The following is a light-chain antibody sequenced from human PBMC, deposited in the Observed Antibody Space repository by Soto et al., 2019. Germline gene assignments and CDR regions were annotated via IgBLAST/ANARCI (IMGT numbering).Light chain of an antibody. CDR1: SSDGGGYNY. J-gene: IGLJ1*01. Sequence: QSALTQPASVSGPPGQSITISCPGTSSDGGGYNYVSWYQQHPGKAPKLKIHEASNRPSGLSNRFSASKSDNTASLTISELQADDEADYYRSSYTIRSTFVVGTGTKVT. CDR3: SSYTIRSTFV. CDR2: EAS. V-gene: IGLV2-14*01.